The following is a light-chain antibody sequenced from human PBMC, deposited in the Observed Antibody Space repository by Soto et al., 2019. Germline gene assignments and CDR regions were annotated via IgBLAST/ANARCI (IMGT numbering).Light chain of an antibody. CDR2: DAS. Sequence: EIVMTQSPATLSVSPGERAALSCRASQSVSSNFAWYQQKPGQAPRLLIYDASNRATGVPARFSGSGSGTDFTLTINSLEPEDFAVYYCQQRRSWPITFGGGTKVEIK. CDR1: QSVSSN. V-gene: IGKV3-11*01. CDR3: QQRRSWPIT. J-gene: IGKJ4*01.